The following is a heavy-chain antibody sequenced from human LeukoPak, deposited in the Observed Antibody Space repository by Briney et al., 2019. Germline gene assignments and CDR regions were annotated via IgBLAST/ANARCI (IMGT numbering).Heavy chain of an antibody. J-gene: IGHJ4*02. CDR2: INSDGSST. D-gene: IGHD5-18*01. CDR3: ARDRAYSYGEFDY. Sequence: GGSLRLSCAASGFTFSGYWMHWVRQAPGKGLVWVSRINSDGSSTTYADSVKGRFTLSRDNAKNTLYLQMNSLRAEGTAVYYCARDRAYSYGEFDYWGQGTLVSVSS. V-gene: IGHV3-74*01. CDR1: GFTFSGYW.